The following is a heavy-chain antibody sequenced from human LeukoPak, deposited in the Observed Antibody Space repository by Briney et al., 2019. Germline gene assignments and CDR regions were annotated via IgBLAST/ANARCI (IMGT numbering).Heavy chain of an antibody. V-gene: IGHV4-30-4*01. Sequence: SQTLSLTCTVSGGSISSGAYYWSWLRQPPGKGLEWVGYIYYSGSTYYNPSLKSRATLSVDTSKNQFSLKLSSVTAADTAVYYCARVHYDRSSIDYWGQGTLVTVSS. CDR3: ARVHYDRSSIDY. D-gene: IGHD3-22*01. J-gene: IGHJ4*02. CDR1: GGSISSGAYY. CDR2: IYYSGST.